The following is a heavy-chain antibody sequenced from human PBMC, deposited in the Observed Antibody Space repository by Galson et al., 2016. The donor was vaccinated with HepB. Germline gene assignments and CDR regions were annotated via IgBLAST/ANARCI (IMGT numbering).Heavy chain of an antibody. CDR3: ARVKWLRSPFDM. J-gene: IGHJ3*02. Sequence: SVKVSCKASGYSFTGYYMHWVRQAPGQGLEWMGMINPSGGSTTYTQKFLGRVTMTRDMSTSTVYMELRSLRSEDTAVYHCARVKWLRSPFDMWGRGTMVTVSS. D-gene: IGHD5-12*01. CDR1: GYSFTGYY. CDR2: INPSGGST. V-gene: IGHV1-46*03.